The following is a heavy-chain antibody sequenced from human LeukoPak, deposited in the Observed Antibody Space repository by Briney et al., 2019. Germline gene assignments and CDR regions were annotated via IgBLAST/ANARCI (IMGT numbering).Heavy chain of an antibody. D-gene: IGHD3-22*01. CDR1: GLIFSDYS. CDR3: VRLRRNSDTSGYYYYYDY. Sequence: GGSLRLSCAVSGLIFSDYSFNWVRQAPGKGLEWVSSVNPTSSSIYYADAVRGRFTISRDNAKSSVFLQMNSLRAEDTAVYYCVRLRRNSDTSGYYYYYDYWGQGILVTVSS. V-gene: IGHV3-21*01. CDR2: VNPTSSSI. J-gene: IGHJ4*02.